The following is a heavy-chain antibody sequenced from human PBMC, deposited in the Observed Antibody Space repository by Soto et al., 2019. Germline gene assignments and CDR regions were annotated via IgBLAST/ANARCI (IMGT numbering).Heavy chain of an antibody. Sequence: ASVKAFCQSSGYTFNSYGIRWFRQALGQALEWMGWISVYNGDTNYAQKFQGRVTMTTDTSTSTAYMNLRSLRSDDTAVFYCARDPEGVWSGLLYGMVVWGQGTTVTV. CDR3: ARDPEGVWSGLLYGMVV. V-gene: IGHV1-18*01. D-gene: IGHD3-3*01. CDR1: GYTFNSYG. J-gene: IGHJ6*02. CDR2: ISVYNGDT.